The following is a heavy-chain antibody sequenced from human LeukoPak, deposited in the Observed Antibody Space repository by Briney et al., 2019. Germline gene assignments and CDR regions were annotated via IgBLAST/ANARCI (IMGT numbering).Heavy chain of an antibody. CDR2: IYYSGST. V-gene: IGHV4-59*01. CDR3: ARGKKYYFDY. CDR1: GGSISSYY. J-gene: IGHJ4*02. Sequence: NSSETLSLTWTVSGGSISSYYWSWIRQPPGKGLEWIGYIYYSGSTNYNPSLKSRVTISVDTSKNQFSLKLSSVTAADTAVYYCARGKKYYFDYWGQGTLVTVSS.